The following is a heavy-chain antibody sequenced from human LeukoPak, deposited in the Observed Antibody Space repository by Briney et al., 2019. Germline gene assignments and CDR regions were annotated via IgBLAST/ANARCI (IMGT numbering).Heavy chain of an antibody. CDR1: GFTFSSHA. J-gene: IGHJ4*02. CDR3: AKDRTYYPGDLDY. D-gene: IGHD1-26*01. Sequence: PGGSLRLSCAASGFTFSSHAMNWVRQAPGKGLEWVAGIGGSGGSTYYADSVKGRFTISRDDSRNMLYLHMTSLRGDDTAIYYRAKDRTYYPGDLDYWGQGTLVTVSS. V-gene: IGHV3-23*01. CDR2: IGGSGGST.